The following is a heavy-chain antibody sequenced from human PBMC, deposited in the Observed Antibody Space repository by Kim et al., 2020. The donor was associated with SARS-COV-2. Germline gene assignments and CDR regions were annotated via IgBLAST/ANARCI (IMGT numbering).Heavy chain of an antibody. CDR2: IYYSGST. Sequence: SETLSLTCTVSGGSISSGGYYWSWIRQHPGKGLEWIGYIYYSGSTYYNPSLKSRVTRSVDTSKNHFSLQLSSVTAADTAVYYCARGAEISSSWYVGLYYYGMDVWGQGTTATVSS. J-gene: IGHJ6*02. D-gene: IGHD6-13*01. CDR3: ARGAEISSSWYVGLYYYGMDV. V-gene: IGHV4-31*03. CDR1: GGSISSGGYY.